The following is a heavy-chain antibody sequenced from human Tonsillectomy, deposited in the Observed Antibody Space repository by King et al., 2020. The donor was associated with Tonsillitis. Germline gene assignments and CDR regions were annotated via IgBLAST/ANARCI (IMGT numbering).Heavy chain of an antibody. CDR1: GYSFTSYW. CDR3: ARLGPYLGATRPFDY. Sequence: QLVQSGAEVKKPGESLKISCKGSGYSFTSYWIGWVRQMPGKGLEWMGIIYPGDSDTRYSPSFQGPVTISADKSISTPYLQGGRLKASDTAMYYCARLGPYLGATRPFDYWGQGTLVTVSS. V-gene: IGHV5-51*01. D-gene: IGHD1-26*01. CDR2: IYPGDSDT. J-gene: IGHJ4*02.